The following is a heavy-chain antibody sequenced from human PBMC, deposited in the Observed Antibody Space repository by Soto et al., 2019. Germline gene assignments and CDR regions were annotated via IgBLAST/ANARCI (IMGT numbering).Heavy chain of an antibody. V-gene: IGHV3-15*07. D-gene: IGHD3-9*01. J-gene: IGHJ4*02. CDR2: IKSKIEGGTI. CDR3: STLGRLTGYNV. Sequence: EVQLVESGGGSVKPGESLRLSCAGSGFIFSNTWMNWVRQAPGKGLEWVGRIKSKIEGGTIDYTAPVKGRFTISRDDSRNMLYLQMNSLKTEDTAIYYCSTLGRLTGYNVGGQGTLVTVSS. CDR1: GFIFSNTW.